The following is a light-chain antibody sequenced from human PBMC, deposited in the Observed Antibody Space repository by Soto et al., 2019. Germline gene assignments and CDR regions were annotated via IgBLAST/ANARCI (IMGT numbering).Light chain of an antibody. Sequence: QSVLTHRPSVSWAPGHWVTISCTGSSSSIGAGFDVHWFQHFPGTAPILLIYGTTNRPSGVPDRFSGSKSGASASLAITGLQAEDEADYYCQSYDTSLGGYYVFGPGTKVTVL. CDR3: QSYDTSLGGYYV. CDR2: GTT. J-gene: IGLJ1*01. V-gene: IGLV1-40*01. CDR1: SSSIGAGFD.